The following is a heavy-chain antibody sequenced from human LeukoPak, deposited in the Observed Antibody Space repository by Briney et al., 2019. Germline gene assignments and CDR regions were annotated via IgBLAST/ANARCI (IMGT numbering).Heavy chain of an antibody. J-gene: IGHJ4*02. D-gene: IGHD3-9*01. CDR3: ARGHYDILTGLRNFDY. V-gene: IGHV1-69*01. CDR2: IIPIFGTA. CDR1: GGTFSSYA. Sequence: SSVKVSCKASGGTFSSYAISWVRQAPGQGLGWMGGIIPIFGTANYAQKFQGRVTITADESTSTAYMELSSLRSEDTAVYYCARGHYDILTGLRNFDYWGQGTLVTVSS.